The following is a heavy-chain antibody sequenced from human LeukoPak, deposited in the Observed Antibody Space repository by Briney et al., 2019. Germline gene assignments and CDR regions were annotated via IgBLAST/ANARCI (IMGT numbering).Heavy chain of an antibody. D-gene: IGHD5-18*01. J-gene: IGHJ5*02. CDR3: ARDDRGYSYGYSWFDP. V-gene: IGHV4-59*01. CDR1: GGSLSSYY. CDR2: IYCSGST. Sequence: SETLSLTCTVSGGSLSSYYWSWIRQPPGKGLEWIGYIYCSGSTNYNPSLKSRVTISVDTSKNQFSLELSSVTAADTAVYYCARDDRGYSYGYSWFDPWGQGTLVTVSS.